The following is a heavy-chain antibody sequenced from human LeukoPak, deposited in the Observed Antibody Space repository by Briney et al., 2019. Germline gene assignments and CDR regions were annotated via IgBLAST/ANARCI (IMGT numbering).Heavy chain of an antibody. V-gene: IGHV3-11*05. CDR2: ISSSSHYT. Sequence: GGSLRLSCAASGFTFRDRYMGWVRQAPGKGLAWVSYISSSSHYTNYEASVRGRFIISRDNSRDSLYLQMNSLRVEDTAIYYCVTETTEGAKDCWGQGTLVTVSS. D-gene: IGHD1-14*01. J-gene: IGHJ4*02. CDR1: GFTFRDRY. CDR3: VTETTEGAKDC.